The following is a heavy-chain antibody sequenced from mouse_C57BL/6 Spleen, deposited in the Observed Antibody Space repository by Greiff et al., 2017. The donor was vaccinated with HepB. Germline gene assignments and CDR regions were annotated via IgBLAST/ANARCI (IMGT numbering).Heavy chain of an antibody. Sequence: QVHVKQPGAELVKPGASVKVSCKASGYTFTSYWMHWVKQRPGQGLEWIGRIHPSDSDTNYNQKFKGKATLTVDKSSSTAYMQLSSLTSEDSAVYYCAIYRYYGSSPRGGYYFDYWGQGTTLTVSS. CDR1: GYTFTSYW. CDR3: AIYRYYGSSPRGGYYFDY. CDR2: IHPSDSDT. D-gene: IGHD1-1*01. J-gene: IGHJ2*01. V-gene: IGHV1-74*01.